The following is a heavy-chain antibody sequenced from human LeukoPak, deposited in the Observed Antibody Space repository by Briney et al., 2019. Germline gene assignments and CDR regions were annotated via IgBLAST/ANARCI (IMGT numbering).Heavy chain of an antibody. CDR3: AHIPGYCSGGSCYSRVEYFQH. V-gene: IGHV3-30*03. J-gene: IGHJ1*01. CDR1: GFTFSSYG. CDR2: ISYDGSNK. D-gene: IGHD2-15*01. Sequence: GGSLRLSCAASGFTFSSYGMHWVRQAPGKGLEWVAVISYDGSNKYYADSVKGRFTISRDNSKNTLYLQMNSLRAEDTAVYYCAHIPGYCSGGSCYSRVEYFQHWGQGTLVTVSS.